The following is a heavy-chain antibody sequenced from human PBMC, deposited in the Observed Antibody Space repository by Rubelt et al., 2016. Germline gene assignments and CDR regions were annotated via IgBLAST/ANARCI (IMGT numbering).Heavy chain of an antibody. CDR3: ARGSRHCSSTSGDLGF. V-gene: IGHV4-4*07. CDR2: IYTSGST. CDR1: GGSISSYY. J-gene: IGHJ4*02. Sequence: QVQLQESGPGLVKPSETLSLTCTVSGGSISSYYWSWIRQPAGKGLEWIGRIYTSGSTNYNPSLKSRVTISVDTPKNHFPRRLSCVTAADTAVYYWARGSRHCSSTSGDLGFGGQGTLVTVSS. D-gene: IGHD2-2*01.